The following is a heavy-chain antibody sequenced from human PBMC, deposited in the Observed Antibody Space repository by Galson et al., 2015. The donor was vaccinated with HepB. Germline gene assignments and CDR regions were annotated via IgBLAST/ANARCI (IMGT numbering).Heavy chain of an antibody. CDR1: GFSFDNHA. CDR3: AKGYSLFDS. J-gene: IGHJ5*01. V-gene: IGHV3-23*01. Sequence: SLRLSCAASGFSFDNHAMSWVRQAPGKGLEWISWISGNGDSTYYGDSVKGWFTVSRDNSKNILFLQMNSLRAEDTGLYFCAKGYSLFDSWGQGILVTVSS. D-gene: IGHD5-18*01. CDR2: ISGNGDST.